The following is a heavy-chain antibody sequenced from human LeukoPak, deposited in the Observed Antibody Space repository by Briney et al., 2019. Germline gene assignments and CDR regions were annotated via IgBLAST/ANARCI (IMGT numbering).Heavy chain of an antibody. Sequence: SETLSLTCTLSGASFRSGGQYWGWIRQTPGKGLEWIGDIFYNGKTNYNTSLKSRVTISLDTSRSQFSLRLSSVTASDTGVYYCARIFDVWGQGTLVTVSS. V-gene: IGHV4-61*08. CDR3: ARIFDV. CDR2: IFYNGKT. CDR1: GASFRSGGQY. J-gene: IGHJ4*02.